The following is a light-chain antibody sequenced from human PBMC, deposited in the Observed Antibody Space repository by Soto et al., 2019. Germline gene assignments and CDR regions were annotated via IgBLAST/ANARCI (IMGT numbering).Light chain of an antibody. V-gene: IGLV2-23*01. J-gene: IGLJ2*01. CDR2: EGS. Sequence: QSALTQPASVSGSPRQSITISCTGTSSDVGSYNLVSWYQQHPGKAPKLMIYEGSKRPSGVSNRFSGSKSGNTASLTISGLQAEDEADYYCCSYVGSSTLVFGGRTKVTVL. CDR1: SSDVGSYNL. CDR3: CSYVGSSTLV.